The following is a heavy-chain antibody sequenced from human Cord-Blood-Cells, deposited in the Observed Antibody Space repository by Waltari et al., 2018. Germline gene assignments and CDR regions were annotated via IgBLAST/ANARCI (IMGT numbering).Heavy chain of an antibody. CDR3: ARLLYGSGSYYFDY. V-gene: IGHV4-34*01. J-gene: IGHJ4*02. CDR2: INHSGST. CDR1: GGSFSGYY. D-gene: IGHD3-10*01. Sequence: QVQLQQWGAGLLKPSETLSLTCAVYGGSFSGYYWSWIRQPPGKGLEWIGEINHSGSTNYTPSLKSRVTISVDTSKNQFSLKLSSVTAADTAVYYCARLLYGSGSYYFDYWGQGTLVTVSS.